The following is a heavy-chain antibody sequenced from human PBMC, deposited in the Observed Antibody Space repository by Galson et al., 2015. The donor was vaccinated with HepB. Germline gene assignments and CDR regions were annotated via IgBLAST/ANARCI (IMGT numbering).Heavy chain of an antibody. D-gene: IGHD6-19*01. J-gene: IGHJ4*02. CDR3: ARDGYSSGLHDY. V-gene: IGHV3-30-3*01. Sequence: SLRLSCAASGFTFSNYAMHWVRQAPGKGLEWVAVILYDGSNKYYADSVKGLFTISRDNSKNTLYLQMNSLRAEDTAVYYCARDGYSSGLHDYWGQGTLVTVSS. CDR1: GFTFSNYA. CDR2: ILYDGSNK.